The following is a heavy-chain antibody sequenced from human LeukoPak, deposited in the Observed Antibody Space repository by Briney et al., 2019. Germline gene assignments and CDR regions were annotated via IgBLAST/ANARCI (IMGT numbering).Heavy chain of an antibody. CDR3: AKGLRTGVGPYMGYHYYMDV. D-gene: IGHD3-16*01. Sequence: GGSLRLSCAASGFTVSSNYMSWVRQAPGKGLEWVSVIYSGGSTYYADSVKGRFTISRDNSYNTVSLQMNSLRDEDTGVYYCAKGLRTGVGPYMGYHYYMDVWGKGATVTVSS. CDR2: IYSGGST. V-gene: IGHV3-53*01. CDR1: GFTVSSNY. J-gene: IGHJ6*03.